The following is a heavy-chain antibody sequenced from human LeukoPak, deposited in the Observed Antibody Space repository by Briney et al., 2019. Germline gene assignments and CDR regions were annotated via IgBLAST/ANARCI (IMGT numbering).Heavy chain of an antibody. D-gene: IGHD3-16*02. V-gene: IGHV5-51*01. CDR3: ARSTPSGLRLGELSLAPTWFDP. CDR1: GYSFTSYW. J-gene: IGHJ5*02. CDR2: IYPGDSDT. Sequence: GESLKISCKGSGYSFTSYWIGWVRQMPGKGLEWMGIIYPGDSDTRYTPSFQGQVPISADKSISTAYLQWSSLKASDTAMYYCARSTPSGLRLGELSLAPTWFDPWGQGTLVTVSS.